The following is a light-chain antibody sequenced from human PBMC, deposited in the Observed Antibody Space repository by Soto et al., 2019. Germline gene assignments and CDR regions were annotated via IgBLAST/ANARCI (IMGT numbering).Light chain of an antibody. Sequence: AIQMTQSPSSLAASVGDRVTITCRASQGIRNDLGWYQQKPGKAPKLLIYKASTLKSGVPSRFSGSGSGTDFTLAISSLQPDDFATYYCQHYHSYSEAFGQGTKVELK. CDR3: QHYHSYSEA. V-gene: IGKV1-6*01. CDR2: KAS. J-gene: IGKJ1*01. CDR1: QGIRND.